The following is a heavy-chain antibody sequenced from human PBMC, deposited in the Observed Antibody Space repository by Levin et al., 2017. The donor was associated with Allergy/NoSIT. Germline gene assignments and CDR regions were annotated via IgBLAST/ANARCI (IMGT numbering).Heavy chain of an antibody. CDR3: VKDHGWACDY. D-gene: IGHD6-19*01. V-gene: IGHV3-7*01. CDR2: IKPDGSEK. CDR1: GFTFSSYW. J-gene: IGHJ4*02. Sequence: GESLKISCAASGFTFSSYWMKWVRQAPGKGLECVANIKPDGSEKYYVDSVKGRFTISRDNAKNSLYLQLNSLRAEDTAVYYCVKDHGWACDYWGQGTLVTVSS.